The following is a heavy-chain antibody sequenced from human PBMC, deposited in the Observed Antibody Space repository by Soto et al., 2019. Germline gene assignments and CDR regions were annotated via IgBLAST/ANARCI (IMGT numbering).Heavy chain of an antibody. CDR2: IYYSAST. D-gene: IGHD2-21*01. Sequence: QLQLQESGPGLVKPSETLSLTCTVSGGSISSSSYSWGWIRQPPGKGLEWIGSIYYSASTYYNPSLKCRVHTSVDTSNNQFPLKLSSVTAADTAVNYWARHEEAYRLFDYWGQGTLVTVS. J-gene: IGHJ4*02. CDR3: ARHEEAYRLFDY. V-gene: IGHV4-39*01. CDR1: GGSISSSSYS.